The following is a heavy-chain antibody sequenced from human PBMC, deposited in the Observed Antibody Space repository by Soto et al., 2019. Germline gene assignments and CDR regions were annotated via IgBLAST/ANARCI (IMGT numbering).Heavy chain of an antibody. CDR2: ISWNSGSI. J-gene: IGHJ6*02. CDR1: GFTFDDYA. Sequence: PGGSLRLSCAASGFTFDDYAMHWVRQAPGKVLEWVSGISWNSGSIGYADSVKGRFTISRDNAKNSLYLQMNSLRAEDTALYYCAKDNDGYSYGYYYYYGMDVWGQGXTVTVSS. CDR3: AKDNDGYSYGYYYYYGMDV. V-gene: IGHV3-9*01. D-gene: IGHD5-18*01.